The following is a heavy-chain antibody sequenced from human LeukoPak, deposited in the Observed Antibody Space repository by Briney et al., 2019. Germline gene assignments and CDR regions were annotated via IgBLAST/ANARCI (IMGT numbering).Heavy chain of an antibody. CDR2: ISSSSSYI. J-gene: IGHJ4*02. CDR3: ASHSRLWFGELYYFDY. D-gene: IGHD3-10*01. CDR1: GFTFSSYS. Sequence: GGSLRLSCAASGFTFSSYSMNWVRQAPGKGLEWVSSISSSSSYIYYADSVKGRFTISRDNAKNSLYLQMNSLRAEDTAVYYCASHSRLWFGELYYFDYWGQGTLVTVSS. V-gene: IGHV3-21*01.